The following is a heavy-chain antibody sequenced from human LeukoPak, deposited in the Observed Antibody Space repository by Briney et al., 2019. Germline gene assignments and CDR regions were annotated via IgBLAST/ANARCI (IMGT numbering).Heavy chain of an antibody. J-gene: IGHJ4*02. CDR3: ARERGVSHPFDY. D-gene: IGHD2-21*01. CDR2: IKNDGSGI. V-gene: IGHV3-74*01. Sequence: GGSLRLSCAASGFNFVNTWMHWVRQAPGKGLVWVARIKNDGSGIIYADSVEGRFTISRDSARNTVYLQMNSLRAEDTAVYYCARERGVSHPFDYWGQGTLVTVSS. CDR1: GFNFVNTW.